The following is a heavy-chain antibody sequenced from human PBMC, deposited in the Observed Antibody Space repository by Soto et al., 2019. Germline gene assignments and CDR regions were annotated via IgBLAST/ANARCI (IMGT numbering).Heavy chain of an antibody. V-gene: IGHV4-30-2*01. Sequence: TSETLSLTCAVSGGSISSGGYSWSWIRQPPGKGLEWIGYIYHSGSTYYNPSLKSRDTISVDRSKNQFSLKLSSVTAADTAVYYCARGYVRDWFDPWGQGTLVTVSS. CDR1: GGSISSGGYS. D-gene: IGHD3-16*01. CDR3: ARGYVRDWFDP. J-gene: IGHJ5*02. CDR2: IYHSGST.